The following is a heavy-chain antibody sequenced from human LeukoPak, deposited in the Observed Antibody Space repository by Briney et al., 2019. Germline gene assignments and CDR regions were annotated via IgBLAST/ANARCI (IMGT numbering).Heavy chain of an antibody. J-gene: IGHJ5*02. CDR3: ARHGSQRWFDP. D-gene: IGHD3-10*01. CDR2: INHSGST. CDR1: GGSFSGYY. Sequence: TSETLSLTCAVCGGSFSGYYWSWIRQPPGKGLEWIGEINHSGSTNYNPSLKSRVTISVDTSKNQFSLKLSSVTAADTAVYYCARHGSQRWFDPWGQGTLVTVSS. V-gene: IGHV4-34*01.